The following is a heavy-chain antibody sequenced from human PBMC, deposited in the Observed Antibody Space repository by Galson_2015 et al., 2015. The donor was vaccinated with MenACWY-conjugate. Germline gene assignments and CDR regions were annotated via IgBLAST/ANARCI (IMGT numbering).Heavy chain of an antibody. J-gene: IGHJ4*02. V-gene: IGHV1-69*04. D-gene: IGHD1-1*01. CDR2: IIPFLGIA. CDR3: ARPGLEDNSRGDY. Sequence: SVKVSCKASGGAFSNYAISWVRQAPGQGLKWMGRIIPFLGIANYAETFQGGVTITAEKSTSTVYMEVTGLTSDDTAVYYCARPGLEDNSRGDYWGQGTLVTVSS. CDR1: GGAFSNYA.